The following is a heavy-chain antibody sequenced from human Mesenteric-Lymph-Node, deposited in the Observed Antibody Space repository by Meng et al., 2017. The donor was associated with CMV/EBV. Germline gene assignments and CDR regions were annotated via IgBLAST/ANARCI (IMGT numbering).Heavy chain of an antibody. Sequence: SGYYWGWIRQSPGEGLEWIGEIDHSGSTSYNPSLTRRITMSVDTSRTQFSLTLNSVTAADTAVYYCARAPFYYDASGYALDYWGQGTLVTVSS. D-gene: IGHD3-22*01. CDR3: ARAPFYYDASGYALDY. J-gene: IGHJ4*01. V-gene: IGHV4-34*01. CDR2: IDHSGST. CDR1: SGYY.